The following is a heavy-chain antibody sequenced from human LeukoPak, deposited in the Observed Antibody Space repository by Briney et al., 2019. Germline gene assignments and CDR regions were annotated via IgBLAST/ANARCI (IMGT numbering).Heavy chain of an antibody. V-gene: IGHV4-31*03. CDR1: GGSISRGGYY. Sequence: ALSLTCTVSGGSISRGGYYWSWIRPHPGKGLEWIGYIYYSGSTYYNPSLKSRVTISVDTSKNQFSLKLSSVTAADTAVYYCARGAGFGYFDLWGRGTLVTVSS. CDR3: ARGAGFGYFDL. CDR2: IYYSGST. J-gene: IGHJ2*01. D-gene: IGHD3-10*01.